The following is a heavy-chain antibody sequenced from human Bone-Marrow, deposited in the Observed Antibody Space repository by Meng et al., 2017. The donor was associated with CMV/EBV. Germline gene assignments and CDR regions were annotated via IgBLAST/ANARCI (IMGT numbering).Heavy chain of an antibody. J-gene: IGHJ3*02. CDR2: IIPSFSTA. CDR1: GGTFSSYA. Sequence: QAQLVEYVAELKKQGDTVEVSWKASGGTFSSYAISWVQQAPGQGLEWMGGIIPSFSTANYAQKYQGRVKITADESTSTAYMELSSLRSEDTAVYYCASNPPHRRHAFDIWGQGTMVTVSS. CDR3: ASNPPHRRHAFDI. V-gene: IGHV1-69*12. D-gene: IGHD6-25*01.